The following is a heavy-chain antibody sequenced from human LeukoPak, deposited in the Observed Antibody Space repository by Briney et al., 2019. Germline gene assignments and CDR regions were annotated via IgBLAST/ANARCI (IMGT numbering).Heavy chain of an antibody. CDR3: ARDPLNRRWGSYYFDY. V-gene: IGHV3-7*01. Sequence: QPGGSLRLSCAASGFTFSSYWMSWVRQAPGKGLEWVANIQQDGSEKYYVDSVKGRFTISRDNAKNSLYLQMGSLRGDDTAVYYCARDPLNRRWGSYYFDYWGLGTLVTVSS. CDR2: IQQDGSEK. CDR1: GFTFSSYW. J-gene: IGHJ4*02. D-gene: IGHD1-14*01.